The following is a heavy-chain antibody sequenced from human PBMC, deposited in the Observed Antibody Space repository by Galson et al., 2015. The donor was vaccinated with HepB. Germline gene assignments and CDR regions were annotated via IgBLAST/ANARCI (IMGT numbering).Heavy chain of an antibody. CDR1: GFTFSSYS. CDR3: ARDSIAAAGNDY. D-gene: IGHD6-13*01. CDR2: ISSSSSYI. J-gene: IGHJ4*02. V-gene: IGHV3-21*01. Sequence: SLRLSCAASGFTFSSYSMNWVRQAPGKGLEWVSSISSSSSYIYYADSVKGRFTISRDNAKNSLYLQMNSLRAEDTTVYYCARDSIAAAGNDYWGQGTLVTVSS.